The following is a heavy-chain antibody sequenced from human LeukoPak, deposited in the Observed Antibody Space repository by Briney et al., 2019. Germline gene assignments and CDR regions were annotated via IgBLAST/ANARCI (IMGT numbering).Heavy chain of an antibody. CDR1: GFTFSDYD. Sequence: GGSLRLSCAASGFTFSDYDMHWVRQATGKGLEWVSAIGTAGDTYYTGSVKGRFTISRENAKTSLYLQMNSLRAADTAVYYCVRVAKERVGGVYYFDYWGQGTPVTVSS. V-gene: IGHV3-13*01. J-gene: IGHJ4*02. D-gene: IGHD1-1*01. CDR2: IGTAGDT. CDR3: VRVAKERVGGVYYFDY.